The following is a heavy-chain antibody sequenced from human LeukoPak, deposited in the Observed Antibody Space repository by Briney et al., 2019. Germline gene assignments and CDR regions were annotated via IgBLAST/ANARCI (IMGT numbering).Heavy chain of an antibody. D-gene: IGHD4-23*01. CDR3: ARDLYGGNSPYYYYYGMDV. Sequence: ASVKVSCKASGYTFTGYYMHWVRQAPGQGLEWMGSINPNSGGTNYAQKFQGRVTMTRDTSISTAYMELSRLRSDDTAVYYCARDLYGGNSPYYYYYGMDVWGQGTTVTVSS. CDR2: INPNSGGT. J-gene: IGHJ6*02. V-gene: IGHV1-2*02. CDR1: GYTFTGYY.